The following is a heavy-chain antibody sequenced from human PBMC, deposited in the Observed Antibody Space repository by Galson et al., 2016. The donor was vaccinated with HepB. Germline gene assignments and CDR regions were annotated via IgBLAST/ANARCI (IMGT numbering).Heavy chain of an antibody. CDR2: TRNNVNSYTT. Sequence: SLRLSCAASGFRFSEHYMDWVRQAPGKGLEWVGRTRNNVNSYTTEYAASVKGRFTISRDDSKNSLYLQMNSLKTEDTALYYCARPSGKYSGGFDIWGQGTMVTVSS. CDR1: GFRFSEHY. CDR3: ARPSGKYSGGFDI. J-gene: IGHJ3*02. D-gene: IGHD2/OR15-2a*01. V-gene: IGHV3-72*01.